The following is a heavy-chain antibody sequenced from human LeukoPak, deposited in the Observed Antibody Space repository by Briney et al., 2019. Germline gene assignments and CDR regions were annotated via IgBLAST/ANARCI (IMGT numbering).Heavy chain of an antibody. V-gene: IGHV1-8*01. CDR2: MNPGSGDT. Sequence: ASVKVSCKASGYTFTTHDLTWVRQATGQGLEWMGWMNPGSGDTAYAQKFQGRVTMTRDTSISTAYMELSRLRSDDTAVYYCARDLEPSGWYGGREIYFDYWGQGTLVTVSS. CDR1: GYTFTTHD. CDR3: ARDLEPSGWYGGREIYFDY. J-gene: IGHJ4*02. D-gene: IGHD6-19*01.